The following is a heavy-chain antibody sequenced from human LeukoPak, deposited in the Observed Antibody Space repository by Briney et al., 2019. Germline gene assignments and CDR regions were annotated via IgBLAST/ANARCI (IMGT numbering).Heavy chain of an antibody. CDR3: AGGPGFLIDC. J-gene: IGHJ4*02. CDR1: GFTFSSYW. CDR2: IKQDGSEK. V-gene: IGHV3-7*01. D-gene: IGHD3-3*01. Sequence: GGSRRLSCAASGFTFSSYWMSWVRQAPGKGLEWVANIKQDGSEKHYVDSVKGRLTISRDNAKNLLYLQMNSLRVEDTAVYYCAGGPGFLIDCWGQGTLVTVSS.